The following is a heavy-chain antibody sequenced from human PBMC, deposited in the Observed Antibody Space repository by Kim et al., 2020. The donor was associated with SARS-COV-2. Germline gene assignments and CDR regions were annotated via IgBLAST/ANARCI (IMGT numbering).Heavy chain of an antibody. Sequence: AGPVKGRFTISRDNSKNTLYLQMNSLRAEDTVVYYCAKPRGYLGWFDPWGQGTLVTVSS. D-gene: IGHD6-25*01. J-gene: IGHJ5*02. V-gene: IGHV3-23*01. CDR3: AKPRGYLGWFDP.